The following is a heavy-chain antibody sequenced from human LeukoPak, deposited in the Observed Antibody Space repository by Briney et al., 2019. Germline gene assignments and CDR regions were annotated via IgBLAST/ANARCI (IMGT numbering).Heavy chain of an antibody. J-gene: IGHJ4*02. CDR3: ARARNFDWLPDY. CDR1: GFTFSSYA. CDR2: ISSNGGST. Sequence: GGSLRLSCAASGFTFSSYAMHWVRQAPGKGLEYVSAISSNGGSTYYANSVKGRFTISRDNSKNTLYLQMGSLRAEDMAVYYCARARNFDWLPDYWGQGTLVTVSS. V-gene: IGHV3-64*01. D-gene: IGHD3-9*01.